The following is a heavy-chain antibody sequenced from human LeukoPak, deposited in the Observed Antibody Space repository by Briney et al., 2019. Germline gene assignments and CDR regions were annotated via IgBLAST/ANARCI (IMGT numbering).Heavy chain of an antibody. D-gene: IGHD6-19*01. CDR2: IYYSGST. J-gene: IGHJ4*02. Sequence: SETLSLTCTVSGGSMSNYYWSWIRQPPGRGLEWIGYIYYSGSTNYNPSLKSRVTISVDTSKNQFSLKLSSVTAADTAVYYCARSGLYSSGWYLFRDKTHFDYWGQGTLVTVSS. CDR1: GGSMSNYY. CDR3: ARSGLYSSGWYLFRDKTHFDY. V-gene: IGHV4-59*01.